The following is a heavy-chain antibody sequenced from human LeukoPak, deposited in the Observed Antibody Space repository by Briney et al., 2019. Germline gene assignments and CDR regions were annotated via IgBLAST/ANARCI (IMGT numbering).Heavy chain of an antibody. J-gene: IGHJ3*02. D-gene: IGHD6-13*01. V-gene: IGHV4-59*08. CDR3: ARSSIRGAFDI. Sequence: SETLSLTCTVSGGSISSYYWSWIRQPPGKGLEWIGYIYYSGSTNYNPSLKSRVTISVDTSKNQFSLKLSSVTAAATADYYCARSSIRGAFDIWGQGTMVTVSS. CDR2: IYYSGST. CDR1: GGSISSYY.